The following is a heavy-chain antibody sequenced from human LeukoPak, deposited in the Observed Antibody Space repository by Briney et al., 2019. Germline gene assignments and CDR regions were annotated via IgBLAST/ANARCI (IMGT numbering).Heavy chain of an antibody. CDR2: IYTSGST. CDR3: ARRMTAYFDY. CDR1: GGSISSGGYY. Sequence: SETLSLTCTVSGGSISSGGYYWSWIRQHPGKGLEWIGYIYTSGSTNYNPSLKSRVTISVDTSKNQFSLKLSSVTAADTAVYYCARRMTAYFDYWGQGTLVTVSS. D-gene: IGHD2-8*01. J-gene: IGHJ4*02. V-gene: IGHV4-61*08.